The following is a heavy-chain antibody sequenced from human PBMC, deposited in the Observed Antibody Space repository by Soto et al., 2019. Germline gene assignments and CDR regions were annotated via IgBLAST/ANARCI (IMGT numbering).Heavy chain of an antibody. CDR1: GGSISSYC. V-gene: IGHV4-59*12. CDR2: IYYSGST. CDR3: AREAIIMDV. J-gene: IGHJ6*02. Sequence: PSETLSLTCTVSGGSISSYCWSWIRQPPGKGLEWIGYIYYSGSTYYNPSLKSRVTISVDTSKNQFSLKLSSVTAADTAVYYCAREAIIMDVWGQGTTVTVSS. D-gene: IGHD3-9*01.